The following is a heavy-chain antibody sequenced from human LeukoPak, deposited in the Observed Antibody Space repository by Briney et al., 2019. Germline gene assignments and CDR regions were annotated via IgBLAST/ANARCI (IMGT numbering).Heavy chain of an antibody. D-gene: IGHD3-22*01. Sequence: SETLSLTCAVSGGSISSGGYSWSWIRQPPGKGLEWIGYIYHSGSTYYNPSLKSRVTISVDRSKNQFSLKLSSVTAADTAVYYCASGGNYYDSSGYFRFVFDYWGQGTLVTVSS. CDR2: IYHSGST. CDR1: GGSISSGGYS. V-gene: IGHV4-30-2*01. J-gene: IGHJ4*02. CDR3: ASGGNYYDSSGYFRFVFDY.